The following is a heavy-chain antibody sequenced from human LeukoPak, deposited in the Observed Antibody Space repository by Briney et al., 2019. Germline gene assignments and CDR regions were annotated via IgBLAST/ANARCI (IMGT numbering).Heavy chain of an antibody. CDR1: GYTFTIYG. CDR3: ATTTLTMVRGAIINHFYYGMDV. CDR2: ISVDNGDT. V-gene: IGHV1-18*01. D-gene: IGHD3-10*01. Sequence: ASVKVSCKASGYTFTIYGVSWVRQAPGQGLEWMGWISVDNGDTNFAQKFQGRVTMTADTSTSTAYLELRSLRSDDTAVYYCATTTLTMVRGAIINHFYYGMDVWGQGTTVTVSS. J-gene: IGHJ6*02.